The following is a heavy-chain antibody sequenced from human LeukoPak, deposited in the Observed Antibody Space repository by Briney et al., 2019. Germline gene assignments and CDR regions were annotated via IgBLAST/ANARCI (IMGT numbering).Heavy chain of an antibody. D-gene: IGHD3-10*01. CDR3: ARFTRSASYEVY. CDR1: GFTFSSCG. J-gene: IGHJ4*02. CDR2: ISYDGSNK. Sequence: GGSLRLSCAASGFTFSSCGMHWVRQAPGKGLEWVAVISYDGSNKYYADSVKGRFTISRDNSKNTLYLEMKSLRVEDTAIYYCARFTRSASYEVYWGQGTLVTVSS. V-gene: IGHV3-30*03.